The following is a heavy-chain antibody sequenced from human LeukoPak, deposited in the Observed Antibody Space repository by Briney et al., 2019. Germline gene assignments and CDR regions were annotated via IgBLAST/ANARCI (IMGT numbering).Heavy chain of an antibody. Sequence: GGSLRLSCAASGFTFSSYGIHWVRQAPGKGLEWVAFIQNDGNNKFYADSVKGRFTVSRDNSENTLYLQMNSLRTEDTAIYHCAKDEIQGVVGAGPGYWGQGTLVTVSP. J-gene: IGHJ4*02. V-gene: IGHV3-30*02. CDR1: GFTFSSYG. CDR2: IQNDGNNK. D-gene: IGHD1-26*01. CDR3: AKDEIQGVVGAGPGY.